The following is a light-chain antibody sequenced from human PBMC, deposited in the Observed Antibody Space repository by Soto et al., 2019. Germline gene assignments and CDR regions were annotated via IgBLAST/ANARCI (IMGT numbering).Light chain of an antibody. CDR2: GAS. Sequence: EMLMTQSPATLSVSPGERATLSCRATQSVSNNLAWYQQKPGRAPRLLIYGASTRATGIPARFSGSGSGTEFTLTISSLQSEDFAVYYCQQYSKWPLSFGPGTKVDNK. CDR1: QSVSNN. V-gene: IGKV3-15*01. J-gene: IGKJ3*01. CDR3: QQYSKWPLS.